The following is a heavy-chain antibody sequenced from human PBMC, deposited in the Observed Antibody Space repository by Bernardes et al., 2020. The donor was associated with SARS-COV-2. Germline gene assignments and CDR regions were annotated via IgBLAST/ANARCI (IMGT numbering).Heavy chain of an antibody. Sequence: TLSLTCTVSGGSVSSGSYYWSWIRQPPGKGLEWIGYIYYSGSTNYNPSLKSRVTISEDTSKNQFSLKLSSVTAADTAVYYCARVSGSHTYYFDYWGQGTLVTVSS. J-gene: IGHJ4*02. V-gene: IGHV4-61*01. D-gene: IGHD1-26*01. CDR2: IYYSGST. CDR1: GGSVSSGSYY. CDR3: ARVSGSHTYYFDY.